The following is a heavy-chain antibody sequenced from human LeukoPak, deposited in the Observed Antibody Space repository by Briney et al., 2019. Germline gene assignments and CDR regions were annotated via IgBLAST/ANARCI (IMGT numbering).Heavy chain of an antibody. CDR1: GGSTNSYY. CDR3: ARVKASSTSWTFDQ. CDR2: IYSSGST. V-gene: IGHV4-4*07. D-gene: IGHD2-2*01. J-gene: IGHJ4*02. Sequence: PSETLSLTCSVSGGSTNSYYWSWIRQSGGKGLEWIGRIYSSGSTVYNPSLNSRLTMSIDTSKNQFSLTLKSVTATDTAVYYCARVKASSTSWTFDQWGQGALVTVSS.